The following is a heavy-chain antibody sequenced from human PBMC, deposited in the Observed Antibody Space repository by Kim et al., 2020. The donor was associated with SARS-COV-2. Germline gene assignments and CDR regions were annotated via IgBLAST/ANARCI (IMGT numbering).Heavy chain of an antibody. D-gene: IGHD6-13*01. CDR1: GGSISSYY. J-gene: IGHJ6*01. CDR2: IYYSGST. V-gene: IGHV4-59*13. CDR3: SCAGESGWLRGISGMDV. Sequence: SETLSLTCTVSGGSISSYYWSWIRQPPGKGLEWIGYIYYSGSTNYNPSLKSRVTISVDTSKNQFSLKLSSVTAADTAAYYCSCAGESGWLRGISGMDVWG.